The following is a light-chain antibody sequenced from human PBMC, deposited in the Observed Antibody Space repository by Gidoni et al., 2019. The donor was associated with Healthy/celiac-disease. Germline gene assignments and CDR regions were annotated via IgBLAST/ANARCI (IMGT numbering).Light chain of an antibody. J-gene: IGKJ2*01. CDR2: AAS. CDR1: QDITNY. V-gene: IGKV1-33*01. CDR3: QQYDNLPLYT. Sequence: DIQMTQSPSSLSASVGDRVTITCQASQDITNYLNWYQQKPGKAPKLLIYAASNLETGVPSSFSGSGSATDFTFTISSLQPEDIATYYCQQYDNLPLYTFGQGTKLEIK.